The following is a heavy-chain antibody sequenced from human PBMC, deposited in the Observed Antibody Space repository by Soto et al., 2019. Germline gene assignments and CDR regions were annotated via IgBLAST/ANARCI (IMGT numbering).Heavy chain of an antibody. V-gene: IGHV3-48*01. J-gene: IGHJ4*02. CDR3: TTGLPSVYEY. CDR1: GFIFSNYN. Sequence: EVQLVESGGGLVQPGGSLRLSCGVSGFIFSNYNMMWVRQAPGKGLEWICCISSSSDGIYYADSVKVRFTISKDNAESAMYLQMNRLSADDMAVYYCTTGLPSVYEYWGQRTLVNLSS. CDR2: ISSSSDGI. D-gene: IGHD5-12*01.